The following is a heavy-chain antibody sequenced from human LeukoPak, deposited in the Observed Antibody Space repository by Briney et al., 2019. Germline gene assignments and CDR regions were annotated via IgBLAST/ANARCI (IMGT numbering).Heavy chain of an antibody. CDR1: GFTFSSYW. J-gene: IGHJ4*02. Sequence: GGSLRLSCAASGFTFSSYWMHWVRQAPGKGLVWVSRINSDGSSTSYADSVKGRFTISRDNAKNTLYLQMNSLRVEDSAVYYCARDQIYCSGGYCYFDYWGQGTLSPSPQ. D-gene: IGHD2-15*01. CDR3: ARDQIYCSGGYCYFDY. V-gene: IGHV3-74*01. CDR2: INSDGSST.